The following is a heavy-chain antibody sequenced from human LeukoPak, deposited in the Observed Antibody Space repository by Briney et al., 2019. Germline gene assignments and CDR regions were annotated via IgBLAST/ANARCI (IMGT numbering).Heavy chain of an antibody. CDR1: GGTFSSYA. D-gene: IGHD4-11*01. V-gene: IGHV1-69*13. Sequence: SVKVSCKASGGTFSSYAISWVRQAPGQGLEWMGGIIPIFGTTNYAQKFQGRVTITADESTSTAYMELSSLRSEDTAVYYCARATVTTKGPFDYWGQGTLVTVSS. J-gene: IGHJ4*02. CDR3: ARATVTTKGPFDY. CDR2: IIPIFGTT.